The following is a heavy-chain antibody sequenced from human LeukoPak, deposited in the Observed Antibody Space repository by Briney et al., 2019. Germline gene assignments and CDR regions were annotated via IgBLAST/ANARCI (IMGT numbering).Heavy chain of an antibody. D-gene: IGHD6-6*01. V-gene: IGHV4-4*07. Sequence: KPSETLSLTCAVYGGSFSGYYWSWIRQPAGKGLEWIGRIHTSGNTDYNPSLKSRVTMSVDTSKNQFSLKVRSVTVADTAVYYCAREGSATARPFVSNDYWGQGILVTVSS. J-gene: IGHJ4*02. CDR3: AREGSATARPFVSNDY. CDR1: GGSFSGYY. CDR2: IHTSGNT.